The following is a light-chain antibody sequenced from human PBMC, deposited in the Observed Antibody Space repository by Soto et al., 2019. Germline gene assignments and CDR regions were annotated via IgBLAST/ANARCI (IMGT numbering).Light chain of an antibody. CDR1: QSVSSN. CDR2: GAS. CDR3: QKYDRVPWT. V-gene: IGKV3-15*01. J-gene: IGKJ1*01. Sequence: EIVMTQSPATLSVSPGERATLSCRASQSVSSNLAWYQQKPGQAPRLLIYGASTRATGIPARFSGSGSGTEFTLTISSLQPEDVATYYCQKYDRVPWTFGQGTKVEI.